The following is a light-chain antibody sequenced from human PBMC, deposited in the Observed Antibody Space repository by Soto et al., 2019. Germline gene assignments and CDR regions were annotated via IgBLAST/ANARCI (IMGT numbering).Light chain of an antibody. J-gene: IGLJ2*01. V-gene: IGLV2-14*01. CDR1: SSDVGGYNY. Sequence: QAVVTQPASVSGSPGQSITISCTGTSSDVGGYNYVSWYQQHPGKDPKLMMYEVSNRPSGVSNRFSGSKSGNTASLTISGLQADDEADYYCSSYTTTSVVVFGGGTQLTVL. CDR3: SSYTTTSVVV. CDR2: EVS.